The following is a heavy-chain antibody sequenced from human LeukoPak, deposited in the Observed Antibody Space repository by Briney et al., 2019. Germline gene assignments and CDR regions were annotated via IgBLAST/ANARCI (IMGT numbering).Heavy chain of an antibody. CDR1: GFTFDDYA. CDR3: AKDWFGGVIVFDY. D-gene: IGHD3-16*02. J-gene: IGHJ4*02. CDR2: INIPVDT. V-gene: IGHV3-13*01. Sequence: GGSLRLSCAASGFTFDDYAMHWVRQATGKGLEWVSLINIPVDTYYQGSVKGPFTISREKDKNTLYLQMNSLRAEDTAVYYCAKDWFGGVIVFDYWGQGTLVTVSS.